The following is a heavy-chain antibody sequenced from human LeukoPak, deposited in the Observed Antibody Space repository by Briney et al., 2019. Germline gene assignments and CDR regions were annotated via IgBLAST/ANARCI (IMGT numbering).Heavy chain of an antibody. D-gene: IGHD3-10*01. CDR2: MNPNSGNT. CDR3: ARGILWFGDDV. Sequence: ASVKVSCKASGGTFSSYAISWVRQAPGQGLEWMGWMNPNSGNTGYAQKFQGRVTMTRNTSINTAYMELSSLRSEDTAVYYCARGILWFGDDVWGKGTTVTISS. CDR1: GGTFSSYA. J-gene: IGHJ6*04. V-gene: IGHV1-8*02.